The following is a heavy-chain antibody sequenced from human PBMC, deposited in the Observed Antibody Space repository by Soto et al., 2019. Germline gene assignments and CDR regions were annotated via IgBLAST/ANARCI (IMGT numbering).Heavy chain of an antibody. Sequence: GESLKISCKGSGYSFTSYWIGWVRQMPGKGLEWMGIIYPGDSDTRYSPSFQGQVTISADKSISTAYLQWSSLKASDTAMYYCARHALFHNSDSSGYYPGWFDPWGQGTLVTVSS. D-gene: IGHD3-22*01. CDR1: GYSFTSYW. V-gene: IGHV5-51*01. CDR2: IYPGDSDT. J-gene: IGHJ5*02. CDR3: ARHALFHNSDSSGYYPGWFDP.